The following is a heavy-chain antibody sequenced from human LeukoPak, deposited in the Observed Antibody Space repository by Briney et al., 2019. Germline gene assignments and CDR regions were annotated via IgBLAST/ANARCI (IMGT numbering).Heavy chain of an antibody. D-gene: IGHD6-13*01. Sequence: GESLKVSCKGSGYSFTSYWIGWVRQMPGKGLEWMGIIYPGDSDTRYSPSFQGQVTISADKSISTAYLQWSSLKASDTAMYYCARHRHSRPLYSTRTRDAFDIWGQGTMVTVSS. CDR3: ARHRHSRPLYSTRTRDAFDI. V-gene: IGHV5-51*01. CDR2: IYPGDSDT. CDR1: GYSFTSYW. J-gene: IGHJ3*02.